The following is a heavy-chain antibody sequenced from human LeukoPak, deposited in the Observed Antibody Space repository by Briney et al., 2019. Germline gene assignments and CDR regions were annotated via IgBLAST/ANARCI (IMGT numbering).Heavy chain of an antibody. CDR2: INPNSGGT. V-gene: IGHV1-2*02. CDR1: GYTFTGYY. Sequence: ASVKVSCKASGYTFTGYYMHWVRQAPGQGLEWMGWINPNSGGTNYAQKFQGRVTMTRDTSISTAYMELSRLRSDDTAVYYCAREYARGRWFDPWGQGTLVTVSS. J-gene: IGHJ5*02. CDR3: AREYARGRWFDP. D-gene: IGHD2-2*01.